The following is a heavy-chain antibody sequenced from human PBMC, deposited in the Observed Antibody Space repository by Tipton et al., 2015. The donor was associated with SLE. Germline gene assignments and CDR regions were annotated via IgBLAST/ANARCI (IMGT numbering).Heavy chain of an antibody. J-gene: IGHJ4*02. CDR2: ISSSSSTI. CDR1: GFTFSSYS. V-gene: IGHV3-48*01. CDR3: AREPYGSGSYYNEGAGY. Sequence: SLRLSCAASGFTFSSYSMNWVRQAPGKGLEWVSYISSSSSTIYYADSVKGRFTISRDNAKNSLYLQMNSLRAEDTAVYYCAREPYGSGSYYNEGAGYWGQGTLVTVSS. D-gene: IGHD3-10*01.